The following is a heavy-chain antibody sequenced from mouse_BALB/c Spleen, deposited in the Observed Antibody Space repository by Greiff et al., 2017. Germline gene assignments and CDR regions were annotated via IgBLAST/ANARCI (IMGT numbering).Heavy chain of an antibody. J-gene: IGHJ4*01. Sequence: EVKLMESGPGLVKPSQSLSLTCTVTGYSITSDYAWNWIRQFPGNKLEWMGYISYSGSTSYNPSLKSRISITRDTSKNQFFLQLNSVTTEDTATYYCARKGYYGSSGAMDYWGQGTSVTVSS. CDR1: GYSITSDYA. CDR3: ARKGYYGSSGAMDY. V-gene: IGHV3-2*02. D-gene: IGHD1-1*01. CDR2: ISYSGST.